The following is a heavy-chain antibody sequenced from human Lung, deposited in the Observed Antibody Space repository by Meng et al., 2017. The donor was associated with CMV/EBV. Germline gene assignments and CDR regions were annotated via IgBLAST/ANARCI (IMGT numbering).Heavy chain of an antibody. V-gene: IGHV4-39*01. CDR1: GGPISSSSYY. CDR2: IYYSGST. CDR3: ARQESSWYYFDY. Sequence: SXSLSLXCTVSGGPISSSSYYWGWIRQPPGKGLEWIGSIYYSGSTDYNPSLKSRVTISVDTSKTPFSLKLSSVTAADTAVYYCARQESSWYYFDYWRQGTVVTVSS. D-gene: IGHD6-13*01. J-gene: IGHJ4*02.